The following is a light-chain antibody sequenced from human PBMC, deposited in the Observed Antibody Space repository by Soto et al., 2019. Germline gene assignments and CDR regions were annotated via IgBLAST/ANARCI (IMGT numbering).Light chain of an antibody. CDR3: QVLDSNSDHTV. V-gene: IGLV3-21*01. Sequence: SYELTQPPSVSVAPGETARITCGGNNIGRKSVHWYHQQPGQAPVLVIYYDIELPAGIPERLSGSNSGNTATLTITRVEPGDEADYYCQVLDSNSDHTVFGGVSKVTVL. J-gene: IGLJ2*01. CDR2: YDI. CDR1: NIGRKS.